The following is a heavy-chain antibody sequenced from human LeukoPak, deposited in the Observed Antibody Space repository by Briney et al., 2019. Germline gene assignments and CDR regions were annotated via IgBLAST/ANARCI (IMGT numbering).Heavy chain of an antibody. V-gene: IGHV1-2*02. D-gene: IGHD6-6*01. CDR2: IKRISREA. Sequence: VTVKVSCKASAYTFTGYCIHWVRQAPGQGLEWMGWIKRISREANYAQKFQGRVAMTRDTSDSTAYMELSRLRFDDTAVYYCARYLAAPYDAFDIWGQGTMV. CDR3: ARYLAAPYDAFDI. J-gene: IGHJ3*02. CDR1: AYTFTGYC.